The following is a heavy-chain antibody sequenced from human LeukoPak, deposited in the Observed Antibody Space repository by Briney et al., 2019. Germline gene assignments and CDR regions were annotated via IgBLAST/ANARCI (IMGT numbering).Heavy chain of an antibody. CDR3: AKDSKITSADYYFDY. D-gene: IGHD6-13*01. V-gene: IGHV3-30*04. J-gene: IGHJ4*02. CDR2: IANDGRDK. Sequence: EGSLRLSCAASGFSFRSYAMHWVRQAPGKGLEWVTVIANDGRDKKYADSVRGRFTISRDNSKNTVYLQMDSLRVEDMAVYYCAKDSKITSADYYFDYWGLGTLVTVSS. CDR1: GFSFRSYA.